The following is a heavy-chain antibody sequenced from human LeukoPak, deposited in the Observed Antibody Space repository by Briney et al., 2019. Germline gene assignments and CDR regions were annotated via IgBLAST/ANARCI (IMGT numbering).Heavy chain of an antibody. CDR3: ASTSLDTYYYDSSGPGKRARGAFDI. Sequence: PSQTLSLTCTVSGGSISSGSYYWSWIRQPAGKGLEWIGRIYTSGSTNYNPSLKSRVTISVDTSKNQFSLRLSSVTAADTAVYHCASTSLDTYYYDSSGPGKRARGAFDIWGQGTMVTVSS. D-gene: IGHD3-22*01. CDR1: GGSISSGSYY. CDR2: IYTSGST. V-gene: IGHV4-61*02. J-gene: IGHJ3*02.